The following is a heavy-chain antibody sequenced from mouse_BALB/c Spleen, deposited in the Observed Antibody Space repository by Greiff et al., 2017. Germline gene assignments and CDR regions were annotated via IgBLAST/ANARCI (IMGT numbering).Heavy chain of an antibody. J-gene: IGHJ4*01. D-gene: IGHD2-1*01. CDR1: GYSFTGYY. V-gene: IGHV1S34*01. Sequence: LVKTGASVKISCTASGYSFTGYYMHWVKQSHGKSLEWIGYISCYNGATSYNQKFKGKATFTVDTSSSTAYMQFNSLTSEDSAVYYCARNYGKGDYAMDYWGQGTSVTVSS. CDR2: ISCYNGAT. CDR3: ARNYGKGDYAMDY.